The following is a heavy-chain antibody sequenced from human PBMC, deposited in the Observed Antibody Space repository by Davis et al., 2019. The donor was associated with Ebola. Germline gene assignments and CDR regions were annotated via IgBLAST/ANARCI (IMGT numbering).Heavy chain of an antibody. J-gene: IGHJ4*02. CDR2: IGFDGSIQ. D-gene: IGHD5-18*01. V-gene: IGHV3-30*02. CDR1: GFTFSRYG. Sequence: GESLKISCAASGFTFSRYGIHWVRQAPGKGLEWVTFIGFDGSIQYYSDSVKGRFTISRSNPNKTVSLQMNNLRSDDTAVYYCSNARYSYGAAYFDNWGRGVLVSVTS. CDR3: SNARYSYGAAYFDN.